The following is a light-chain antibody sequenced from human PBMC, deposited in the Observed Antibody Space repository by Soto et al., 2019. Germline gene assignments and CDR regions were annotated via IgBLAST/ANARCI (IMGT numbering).Light chain of an antibody. V-gene: IGLV2-23*01. Sequence: QSALTQPASVSGSPGQSITISCTGTSSDVGSYNLVSWYQQHPGKAPKLMIYEDSKRPSGVSNRFSGSKSGNTASLTISGLQAQDEADYYCCSYARSSTYVFGTGTKVTVL. J-gene: IGLJ1*01. CDR2: EDS. CDR3: CSYARSSTYV. CDR1: SSDVGSYNL.